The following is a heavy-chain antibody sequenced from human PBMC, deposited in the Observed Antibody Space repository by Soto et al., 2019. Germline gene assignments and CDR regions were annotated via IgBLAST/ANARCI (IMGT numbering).Heavy chain of an antibody. Sequence: GESRKISCKGSGYSFTSYWISWVRQMPGKGLEWMGRIDPSDSYTNYSPSFQGHVTISADKSISTAYLQWSSLKASDTAMHYCARGEQQLSGMDVWGQGTTVTVSS. J-gene: IGHJ6*02. CDR3: ARGEQQLSGMDV. V-gene: IGHV5-10-1*01. D-gene: IGHD6-13*01. CDR2: IDPSDSYT. CDR1: GYSFTSYW.